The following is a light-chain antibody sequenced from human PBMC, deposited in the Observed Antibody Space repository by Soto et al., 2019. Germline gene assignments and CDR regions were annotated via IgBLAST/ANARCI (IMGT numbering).Light chain of an antibody. V-gene: IGKV3-15*01. Sequence: EIVMTQSPATLSVSPGERATLSCRATQSVSSSLAWYQQKPGQAPRLLIYGASTRATGIPARFSGSGSETDFTLTISSLEPEDFAVYYCQQYNDWPRTFGQGTKVDIK. CDR1: QSVSSS. CDR2: GAS. J-gene: IGKJ1*01. CDR3: QQYNDWPRT.